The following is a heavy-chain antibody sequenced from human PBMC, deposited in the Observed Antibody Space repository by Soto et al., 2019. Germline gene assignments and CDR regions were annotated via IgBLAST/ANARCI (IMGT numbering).Heavy chain of an antibody. CDR1: GGSISSYY. CDR2: IYYSGST. D-gene: IGHD6-13*01. J-gene: IGHJ6*03. V-gene: IGHV4-59*01. Sequence: SETLSLTCTVSGGSISSYYWSWIRQPPGKGLEWIGYIYYSGSTNYNPSLKSRVTISVDTSKNQFSLKLSSVTAADTAVYYCARGEISSWSQYYYYYMDVWGKGTTVTVSS. CDR3: ARGEISSWSQYYYYYMDV.